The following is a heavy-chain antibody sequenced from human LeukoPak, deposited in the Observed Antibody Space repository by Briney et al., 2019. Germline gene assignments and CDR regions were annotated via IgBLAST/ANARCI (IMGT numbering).Heavy chain of an antibody. CDR2: INHSGST. CDR1: GGSFSGYY. CDR3: ARDRVVGAFDI. D-gene: IGHD2-21*01. V-gene: IGHV4-34*01. J-gene: IGHJ3*02. Sequence: SETLSLTCAVYGGSFSGYYWSWIRQPPGKGLEWIGEINHSGSTNYNPSLKSRVTMSVDTSKNQFSLKLSSVTAADTAVYYCARDRVVGAFDIWGQGTMVTVSS.